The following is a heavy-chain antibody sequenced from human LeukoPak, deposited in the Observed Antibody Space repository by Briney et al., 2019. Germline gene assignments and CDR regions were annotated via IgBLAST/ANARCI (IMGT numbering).Heavy chain of an antibody. J-gene: IGHJ4*02. CDR3: ARDYDFWSGYYHFDY. Sequence: RASVKVSCXASGYTFTGYYMHWVRQAPGQGLEWMVWINPNSGGTNYALKFQGRVTMTRDTSISTAYMELSRLRSDDTAVYYCARDYDFWSGYYHFDYWGQGTLVTVSS. D-gene: IGHD3-3*01. V-gene: IGHV1-2*02. CDR1: GYTFTGYY. CDR2: INPNSGGT.